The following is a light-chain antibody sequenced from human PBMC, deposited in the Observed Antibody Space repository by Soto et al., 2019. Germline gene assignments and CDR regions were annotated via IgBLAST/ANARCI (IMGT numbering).Light chain of an antibody. CDR1: QSINSKS. J-gene: IGKJ3*01. V-gene: IGKV3-20*01. CDR3: QHYGGSFI. CDR2: NTS. Sequence: EIVLTQSPGTLSLSPGEVATVSCRGSQSINSKSLVWYQRKFGQAPRLLIYNTSSRATGIPDRFSGSGSGTDFTLSISRLEPEDVAVYYCQHYGGSFIFGPGTKVEFK.